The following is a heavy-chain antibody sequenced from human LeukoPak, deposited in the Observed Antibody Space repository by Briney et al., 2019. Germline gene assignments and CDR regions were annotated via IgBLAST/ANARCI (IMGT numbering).Heavy chain of an antibody. CDR2: ISYDGSNK. Sequence: SGGSLRLSCAASGFTFSSYAMHWVRQAPGKGLEWVAVISYDGSNKYYADSVKGRFTIPRDNSKNTLYLQMNSLRAEDTAVYYCAREQTYYDILTGYYSVTYFDYWGQGTLVTVSS. CDR3: AREQTYYDILTGYYSVTYFDY. CDR1: GFTFSSYA. D-gene: IGHD3-9*01. V-gene: IGHV3-30-3*01. J-gene: IGHJ4*02.